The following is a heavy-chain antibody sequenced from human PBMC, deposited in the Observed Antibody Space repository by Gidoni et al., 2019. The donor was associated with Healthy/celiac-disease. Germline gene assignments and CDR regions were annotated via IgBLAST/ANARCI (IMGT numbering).Heavy chain of an antibody. V-gene: IGHV4-38-2*02. CDR2: IYHSGST. Sequence: QVQLQESGAGLVKPSETLSLTGTVSGYSISSGYYCGWIRQPPGKGLEWIGSIYHSGSTYYNPSLKSRVTISVDTSKNQFSLKLSSVTAADTAVYYCARARRYYDSSGYYYVPVFDYWGQGTLVTVSS. D-gene: IGHD3-22*01. CDR1: GYSISSGYY. J-gene: IGHJ4*02. CDR3: ARARRYYDSSGYYYVPVFDY.